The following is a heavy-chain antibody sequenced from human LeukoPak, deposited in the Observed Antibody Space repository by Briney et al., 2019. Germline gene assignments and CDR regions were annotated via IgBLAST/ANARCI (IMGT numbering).Heavy chain of an antibody. V-gene: IGHV3-30*02. J-gene: IGHJ5*02. CDR2: IHYDGTNK. CDR3: AKGDKMSTWRRTYNCFDP. CDR1: GFTFSSYG. D-gene: IGHD5-24*01. Sequence: PGGSLRLSCSASGFTFSSYGMHWVRQAPGKGLEWVAFIHYDGTNKYYADSVKGRFTISRDNSKHTLYLRMKSLKPEDTAVYYCAKGDKMSTWRRTYNCFDPWGQGTLVTVSS.